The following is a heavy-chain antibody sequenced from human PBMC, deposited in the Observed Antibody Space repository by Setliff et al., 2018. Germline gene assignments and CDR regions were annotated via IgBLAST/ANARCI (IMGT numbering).Heavy chain of an antibody. CDR3: ARALYPSSFIGHNWFDP. D-gene: IGHD2-2*01. Sequence: PGESLKISCKGSGYNFANNWIGWVRQMPGKGLEWMGMIYPDDSDTKYHPSFQGQVTISADKSISTAYLQWSSLKASDTAMYYCARALYPSSFIGHNWFDPWGQGTLVTVSS. CDR1: GYNFANNW. J-gene: IGHJ5*02. V-gene: IGHV5-51*01. CDR2: IYPDDSDT.